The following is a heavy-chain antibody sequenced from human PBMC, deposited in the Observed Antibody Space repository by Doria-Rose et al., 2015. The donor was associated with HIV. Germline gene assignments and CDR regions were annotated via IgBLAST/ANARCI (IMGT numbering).Heavy chain of an antibody. CDR1: GVSLSSPGMG. CDR2: IVSDDDR. J-gene: IGHJ4*02. Sequence: QVTLKESGPVLVKPTETLTLTCTVSGVSLSSPGMGVSWIRQPPGKALEWLAHIVSDDDRSYKTSLKSRLTISRRTSKGQVVLTMTDMDPVDTATYYCARIKSSRWYHKYYFDFWGQGTLVIVSA. CDR3: ARIKSSRWYHKYYFDF. D-gene: IGHD6-13*01. V-gene: IGHV2-26*01.